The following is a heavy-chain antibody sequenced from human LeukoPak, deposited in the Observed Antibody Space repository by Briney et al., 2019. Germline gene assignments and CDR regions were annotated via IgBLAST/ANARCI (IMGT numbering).Heavy chain of an antibody. J-gene: IGHJ4*02. Sequence: GGPLRLSCAASGFTFSCYEVKWVRQARGEGLEWVSYIRRSGSPIYYADAVKDRLTISRDNAKNSLYLQMNSLRADDTALYYCARAMWLGPPFFDYWRQGTLVSVPS. CDR2: IRRSGSPI. V-gene: IGHV3-48*03. D-gene: IGHD6-19*01. CDR3: ARAMWLGPPFFDY. CDR1: GFTFSCYE.